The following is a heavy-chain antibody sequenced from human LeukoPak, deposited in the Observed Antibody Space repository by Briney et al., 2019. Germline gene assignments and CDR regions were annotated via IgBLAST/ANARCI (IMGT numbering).Heavy chain of an antibody. CDR3: TTLTMIIGTHFDY. CDR1: GFTFSNAW. CDR2: IKSKTDGGTT. J-gene: IGHJ4*02. V-gene: IGHV3-15*01. D-gene: IGHD3-22*01. Sequence: GGSLRLSCAASGFTFSNAWMNWVRQAPGKGLEWVGRIKSKTDGGTTDYAAPVKDRFIISRDDSKNTLYLQINSLKTEDTAMYYCTTLTMIIGTHFDYWGQGTLVTVSS.